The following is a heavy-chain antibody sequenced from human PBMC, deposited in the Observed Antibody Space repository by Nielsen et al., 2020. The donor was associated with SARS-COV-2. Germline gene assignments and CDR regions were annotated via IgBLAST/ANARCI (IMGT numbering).Heavy chain of an antibody. Sequence: ASVKVSCKASGYTFTSYGISWVRQAPGQGLEWMGWISAYNGNTNYAQKLQGRVTMTTDTSTSTAYMELRSLRSDDTAVYYCARGPVLPHYYYGSSGPTVGMDVWGQGTTVTVSS. CDR1: GYTFTSYG. CDR2: ISAYNGNT. J-gene: IGHJ6*02. V-gene: IGHV1-18*01. CDR3: ARGPVLPHYYYGSSGPTVGMDV. D-gene: IGHD3-22*01.